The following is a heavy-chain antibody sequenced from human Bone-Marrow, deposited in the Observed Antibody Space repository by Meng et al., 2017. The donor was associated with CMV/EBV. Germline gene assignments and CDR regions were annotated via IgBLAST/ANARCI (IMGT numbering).Heavy chain of an antibody. V-gene: IGHV4-39*01. D-gene: IGHD3-10*01. CDR3: ARPAPPVSGDYYYGMDV. CDR2: IYYSGST. CDR1: GGSISSSSYY. J-gene: IGHJ6*02. Sequence: GSLRLSCTVSGGSISSSSYYWGWIRQPPGKGLEWIGSIYYSGSTYYNPSLKSRVTISVDTYKNQFSPKLSSVTAADTAVYYCARPAPPVSGDYYYGMDVWGQGTTVTVSS.